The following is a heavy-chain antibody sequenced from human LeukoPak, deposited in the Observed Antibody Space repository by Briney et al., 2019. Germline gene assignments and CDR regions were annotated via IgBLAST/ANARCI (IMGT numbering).Heavy chain of an antibody. D-gene: IGHD1-26*01. CDR2: ISLAWRT. Sequence: SETLSLTCGVSGGSITSTNWWSWVCQPPGQGLEWIGEISLAWRTNYNPSLIGRVIMSLDEPRNQLSLTLTSVTAADTAMYYCTRESGPYCPFGYWGQGTLVVVPS. CDR3: TRESGPYCPFGY. V-gene: IGHV4-4*02. CDR1: GGSITSTNW. J-gene: IGHJ4*02.